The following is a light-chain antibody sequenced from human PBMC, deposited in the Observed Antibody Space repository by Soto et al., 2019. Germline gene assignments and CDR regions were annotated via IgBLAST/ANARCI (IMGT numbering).Light chain of an antibody. CDR2: GAS. V-gene: IGKV3-20*01. CDR3: QHYGDSTWT. CDR1: QSVSSNF. Sequence: EIVLTQSPATLSVSPGERATLSCRASQSVSSNFLAWFQQKPGQAPRLLIFGASSRATGIPDRFSGSGSGTDFILTISRLGPEDFAVYYCQHYGDSTWTFGQGTKVDI. J-gene: IGKJ1*01.